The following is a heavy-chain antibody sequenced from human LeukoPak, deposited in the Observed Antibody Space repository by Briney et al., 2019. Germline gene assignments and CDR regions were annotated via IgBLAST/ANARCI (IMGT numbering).Heavy chain of an antibody. CDR3: AAASTYYFDY. CDR2: IKPDGSEK. D-gene: IGHD2-15*01. J-gene: IGHJ4*02. V-gene: IGHV3-7*05. CDR1: GXIFSSYW. Sequence: GGSLRLSCAASGXIFSSYWMNWVPQAPGKGLEWVAIIKPDGSEKYYVDSVRGRFTISRDNAKYSLYLQMSSLRAEDTAVYYCAAASTYYFDYWGQGTLVTVSS.